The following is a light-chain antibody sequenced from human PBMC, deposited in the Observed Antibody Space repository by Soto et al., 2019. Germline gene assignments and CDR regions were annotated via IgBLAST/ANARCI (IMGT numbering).Light chain of an antibody. CDR1: QSVSNTY. CDR2: GAS. Sequence: EIVLTQSPGTLSLSPGERATLSCRASQSVSNTYLAWYQQIPGQAPRLLIYGASSRAAGIPDRFSGSGSGTDFTLTISRLEPEDFAVYYCQQYGSSGTFGQGTKVEIK. J-gene: IGKJ1*01. V-gene: IGKV3-20*01. CDR3: QQYGSSGT.